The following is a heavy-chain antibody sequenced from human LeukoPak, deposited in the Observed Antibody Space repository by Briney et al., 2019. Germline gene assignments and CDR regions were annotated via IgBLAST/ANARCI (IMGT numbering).Heavy chain of an antibody. CDR3: ATDGAGFDT. Sequence: PGGSLRLSCAASGFTFNDYYMSWIRLAPGKGLEWLSYINIGGTNTHYADSVKGRFTISRDNAKKSLYLEMNNLRAEDTAVYYCATDGAGFDTWGQGVLVTVSS. CDR1: GFTFNDYY. J-gene: IGHJ5*02. CDR2: INIGGTNT. V-gene: IGHV3-11*01.